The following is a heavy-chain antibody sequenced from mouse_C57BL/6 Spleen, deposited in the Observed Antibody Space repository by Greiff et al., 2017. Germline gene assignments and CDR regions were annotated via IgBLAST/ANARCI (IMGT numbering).Heavy chain of an antibody. Sequence: QVQLQQSGAELVRPGASVTLSCKASGYTFTDYEMHWVKQTPVHGLEWIGAIDPETGGTAYNQKFKGKAILTADKSSSTAYMELRSLTSEDSAVYYCTRRVTFYAMDYWGQGTSVTVSS. V-gene: IGHV1-15*01. D-gene: IGHD2-1*01. CDR2: IDPETGGT. J-gene: IGHJ4*01. CDR3: TRRVTFYAMDY. CDR1: GYTFTDYE.